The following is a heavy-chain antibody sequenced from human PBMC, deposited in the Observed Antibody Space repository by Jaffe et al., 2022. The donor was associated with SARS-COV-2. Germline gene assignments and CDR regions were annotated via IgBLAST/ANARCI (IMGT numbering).Heavy chain of an antibody. V-gene: IGHV3-23*01. CDR2: ITSSGDST. CDR1: GFTFSAYV. D-gene: IGHD6-19*01. CDR3: ATDLGDTGWLPHWYH. Sequence: EVQLLESGGDLVQPGGSLRLSCAASGFTFSAYVMSWVRQAPGKGLEWVSSITSSGDSTHYPDSVKGRFTISRDNSKNTVYLQMHSLRAEDTAVYYCATDLGDTGWLPHWYHWGQGTLVTVSS. J-gene: IGHJ5*02.